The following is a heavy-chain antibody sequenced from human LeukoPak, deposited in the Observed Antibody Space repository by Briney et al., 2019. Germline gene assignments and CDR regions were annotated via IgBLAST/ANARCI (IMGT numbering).Heavy chain of an antibody. D-gene: IGHD3-22*01. CDR1: GGSFSGYY. CDR2: IYYSGNT. Sequence: SETLSLTCAVYGGSFSGYYWSWIRQPPGKGLEWIGSIYYSGNTYYSPSLMSRVTISVDTSKNQFSLNLSSVTAADTAVYFCARAPHFFDTSGSRYYFDYWGQGALVTVSS. J-gene: IGHJ4*02. V-gene: IGHV4-34*11. CDR3: ARAPHFFDTSGSRYYFDY.